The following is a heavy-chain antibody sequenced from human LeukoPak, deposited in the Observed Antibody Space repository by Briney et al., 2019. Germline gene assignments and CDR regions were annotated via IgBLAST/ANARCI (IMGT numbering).Heavy chain of an antibody. CDR1: GFTFSNYG. J-gene: IGHJ3*02. CDR3: ASPYGSGTYYDAFDI. V-gene: IGHV3-48*02. D-gene: IGHD3-10*01. CDR2: ISSRSSTL. Sequence: GGSLRLSCTASGFTFSNYGINWVRQAPGKGLEWVSYISSRSSTLKYADSVKGRFTISRDNAKNSLYLQMNSLRDEDTAVYYCASPYGSGTYYDAFDIWGQGTMVTVSS.